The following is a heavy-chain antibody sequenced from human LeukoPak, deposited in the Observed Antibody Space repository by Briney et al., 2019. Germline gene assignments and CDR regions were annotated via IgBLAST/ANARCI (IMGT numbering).Heavy chain of an antibody. D-gene: IGHD6-13*01. CDR2: ISGSGGST. V-gene: IGHV3-23*01. J-gene: IGHJ4*02. CDR3: AKDIEYSSSWGD. Sequence: QSGGSLRLSCAASGFTFSSYGMSWVRQAPGKGLEWVSAISGSGGSTYYADSVKGRFTISRDNSKNTLYLQMNSLRAEDTAVYYCAKDIEYSSSWGDWGQGTLVAVSS. CDR1: GFTFSSYG.